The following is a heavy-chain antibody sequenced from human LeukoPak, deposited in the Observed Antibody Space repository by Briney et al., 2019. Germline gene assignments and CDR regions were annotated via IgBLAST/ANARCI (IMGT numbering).Heavy chain of an antibody. V-gene: IGHV1-2*02. CDR3: ATSSGSYHSFDAFDI. Sequence: ASVKVSCKASGYTFTGYYMHWVRQAPGQGLEWMGWINPNSGGTNYAQKFQGRVTMTRNTSISTAYMELSSLRSEDTAVYYCATSSGSYHSFDAFDIWGQGTMVTVSS. CDR2: INPNSGGT. D-gene: IGHD1-26*01. J-gene: IGHJ3*02. CDR1: GYTFTGYY.